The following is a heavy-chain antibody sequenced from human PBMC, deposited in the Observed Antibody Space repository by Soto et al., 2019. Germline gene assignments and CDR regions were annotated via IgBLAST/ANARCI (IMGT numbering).Heavy chain of an antibody. CDR1: GFTFSSYW. V-gene: IGHV3-7*01. Sequence: GGSLRLSCAASGFTFSSYWMSWVRQAPGKGLEWVANIKQDGSEKYYVDSVKGRFTISRDNAKNSLYLQMNSLRAEDTAVYYCARVGITMVRGVIPSYNWFDPWGQGTLVTVSS. J-gene: IGHJ5*02. CDR2: IKQDGSEK. CDR3: ARVGITMVRGVIPSYNWFDP. D-gene: IGHD3-10*01.